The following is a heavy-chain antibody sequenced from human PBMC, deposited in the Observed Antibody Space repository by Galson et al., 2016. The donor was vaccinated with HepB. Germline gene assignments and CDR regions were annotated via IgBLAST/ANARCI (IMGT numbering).Heavy chain of an antibody. V-gene: IGHV3-72*01. J-gene: IGHJ4*02. CDR2: IRNKRNNYIT. Sequence: SLRLSCAGSGFSFSDHYMDWVRQAPGKGLEWVGRIRNKRNNYITEYAASVIGRFTISRDDSGNSVDLQMNTLKTEDTAVYYCARMANGADSDWGQGTLVTVSS. CDR3: ARMANGADSD. D-gene: IGHD2-8*01. CDR1: GFSFSDHY.